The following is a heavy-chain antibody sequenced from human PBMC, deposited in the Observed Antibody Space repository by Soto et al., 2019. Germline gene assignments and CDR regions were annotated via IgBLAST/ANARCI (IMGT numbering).Heavy chain of an antibody. CDR2: IDHSGST. J-gene: IGHJ5*02. Sequence: TLSLTCAVYGGSFSGYYWSWIRQPPGKGLEWIGEIDHSGSTNYNPSLKSRVTISVDTSKNQFSLKLSSVTAADTAVYYCAGRIAAAGIRWFDPWGQGTLVTVSS. CDR3: AGRIAAAGIRWFDP. V-gene: IGHV4-34*01. CDR1: GGSFSGYY. D-gene: IGHD6-13*01.